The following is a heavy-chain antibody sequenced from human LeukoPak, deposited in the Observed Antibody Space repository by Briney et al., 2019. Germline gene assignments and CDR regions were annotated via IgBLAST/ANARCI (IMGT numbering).Heavy chain of an antibody. D-gene: IGHD6-19*01. CDR2: ISANNGNT. CDR3: ARSSSGTFYYYGMDV. J-gene: IGHJ6*02. CDR1: GYTFTNYG. V-gene: IGHV1-18*01. Sequence: ASVKVSCKASGYTFTNYGISWVRQAPGQGLEWMGWISANNGNTNYAQKVQDRVTMTRDTSTSTAYMELRSLRSDDTAVYYCARSSSGTFYYYGMDVWGQGTTVTVSS.